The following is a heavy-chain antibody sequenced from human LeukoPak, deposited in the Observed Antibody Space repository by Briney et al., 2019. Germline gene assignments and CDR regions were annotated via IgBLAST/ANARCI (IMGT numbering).Heavy chain of an antibody. J-gene: IGHJ4*02. CDR3: ARDDCSSTSCYSPTH. CDR1: GFTFSSYA. Sequence: GGSLRLSCAASGFTFSSYAMSWVRQARGKGLEWVSVISGNGGSTYYADSVKGRFTISRDNSKNTLYLQMNSLRAEDTAVYYCARDDCSSTSCYSPTHWGQGTLVTVSS. V-gene: IGHV3-23*01. D-gene: IGHD2-2*02. CDR2: ISGNGGST.